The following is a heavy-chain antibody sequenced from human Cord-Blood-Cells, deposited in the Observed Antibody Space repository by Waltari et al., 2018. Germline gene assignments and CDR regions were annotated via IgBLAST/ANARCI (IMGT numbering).Heavy chain of an antibody. V-gene: IGHV3-66*01. CDR2: IYSGGST. D-gene: IGHD5-12*01. CDR1: GFTVSRNY. J-gene: IGHJ4*02. CDR3: ARDMYGGYDY. Sequence: EVPLVESGGGLVQPGGSLRLSGAASGFTVSRNYMSWVRQAPGKGLEWVSVIYSGGSTYYADSVKGRFTISRDNSKNTLYLQMNSLRVEDTAVYYCARDMYGGYDYWGQGTLVTVSS.